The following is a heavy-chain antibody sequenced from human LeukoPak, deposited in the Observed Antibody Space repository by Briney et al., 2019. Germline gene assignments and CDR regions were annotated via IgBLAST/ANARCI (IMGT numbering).Heavy chain of an antibody. D-gene: IGHD2-2*01. CDR2: IIPIFGTA. V-gene: IGHV1-69*13. CDR3: ATRYCSSTSCRNNWFDP. J-gene: IGHJ5*02. Sequence: SVKVSCKASGGTFSSYAISWVRQAPGQGLEWVGGIIPIFGTANYAQKFQGRVTITADESTSTAYMELSSLRSEDTAVYYCATRYCSSTSCRNNWFDPWGQGTLVTVSS. CDR1: GGTFSSYA.